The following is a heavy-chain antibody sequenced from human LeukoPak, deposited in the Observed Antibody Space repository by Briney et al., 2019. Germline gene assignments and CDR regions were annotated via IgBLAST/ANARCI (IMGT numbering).Heavy chain of an antibody. J-gene: IGHJ3*02. V-gene: IGHV4-59*01. CDR1: GGSINSYH. CDR3: AKSNGYGLIDI. D-gene: IGHD3-22*01. Sequence: SETLSLTCNVSGGSINSYHWSWIRQPPGKGLEWVGYIYYSGHTNYTPSLKRRRPISVDTSKNQFSLKLSSVTAADTAVYYCAKSNGYGLIDIWGQGTMVTVSS. CDR2: IYYSGHT.